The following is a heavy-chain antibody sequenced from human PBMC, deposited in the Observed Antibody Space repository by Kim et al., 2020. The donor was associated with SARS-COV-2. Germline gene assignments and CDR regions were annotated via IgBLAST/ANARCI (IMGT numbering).Heavy chain of an antibody. V-gene: IGHV4-59*08. CDR2: IYYTGTT. J-gene: IGHJ5*02. Sequence: SETLSLTCTVSGGSIISHYWNWIRQPPGEGLEWIGYIYYTGTTNYNPSLKSRVTISVDTSKNQFSLKLTSVTAADTAVYYCAKIGYCRSGSCRGFDPWGQGTLVTVSS. D-gene: IGHD2-2*03. CDR1: GGSIISHY. CDR3: AKIGYCRSGSCRGFDP.